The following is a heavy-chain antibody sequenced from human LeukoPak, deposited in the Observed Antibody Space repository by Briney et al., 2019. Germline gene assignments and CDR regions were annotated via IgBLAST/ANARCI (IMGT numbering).Heavy chain of an antibody. CDR3: ARDRRGATGYNQRNYYYYGMDV. V-gene: IGHV3-23*01. CDR1: GFSFRNYL. D-gene: IGHD1-1*01. CDR2: ISSTGGTI. Sequence: GGSLRLSCAASGFSFRNYLMNWVRQAPGKGLEWVSSISSTGGTIYYADSVKGRFTISRDNSKNTLYLQMNSLRAEDTAVYYCARDRRGATGYNQRNYYYYGMDVWGQGTTVTVSS. J-gene: IGHJ6*02.